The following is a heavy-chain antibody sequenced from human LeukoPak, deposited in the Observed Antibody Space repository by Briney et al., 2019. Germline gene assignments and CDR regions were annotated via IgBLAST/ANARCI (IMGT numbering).Heavy chain of an antibody. D-gene: IGHD3-22*01. CDR2: ISGSGSST. CDR3: AKLSSVVITSYFDY. Sequence: GGSLRLSCAASGFTVSSNYMSWVRQAPGKGLEWVSAISGSGSSTYYADSVKGRFTISRDNSKNTLYLQMNSLRAEDTAVYYCAKLSSVVITSYFDYWGQGTLVTVSS. J-gene: IGHJ4*02. CDR1: GFTVSSNY. V-gene: IGHV3-23*01.